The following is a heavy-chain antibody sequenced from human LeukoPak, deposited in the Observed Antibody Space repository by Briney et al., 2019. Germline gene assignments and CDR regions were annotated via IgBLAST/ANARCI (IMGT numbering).Heavy chain of an antibody. CDR3: AKDKGDSSGWLNFDC. CDR2: ISGSGGST. J-gene: IGHJ4*02. V-gene: IGHV3-23*01. Sequence: GGSLRLSCAASGFTFSSYAMSWVRQAPGKGLEWVSAISGSGGSTYYADSVKGRFTISRDNSKNTLYLQMYSLRAEDTAVYYCAKDKGDSSGWLNFDCWGQGTLVTVSS. D-gene: IGHD6-19*01. CDR1: GFTFSSYA.